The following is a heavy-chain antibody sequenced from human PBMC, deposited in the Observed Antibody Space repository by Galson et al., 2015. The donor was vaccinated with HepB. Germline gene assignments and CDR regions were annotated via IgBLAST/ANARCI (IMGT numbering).Heavy chain of an antibody. J-gene: IGHJ4*02. V-gene: IGHV3-23*01. CDR2: ISGSGGST. D-gene: IGHD1-1*01. CDR1: GFTFRSYA. Sequence: SLRLSCAASGFTFRSYAMSWGRQAPGTGLGWGSAISGSGGSTYHADSLKGRFPISRDNSQNTLYLQMNSLRAEDTAVYFCAKDPNDHGVYWGQGTLVTVSS. CDR3: AKDPNDHGVY.